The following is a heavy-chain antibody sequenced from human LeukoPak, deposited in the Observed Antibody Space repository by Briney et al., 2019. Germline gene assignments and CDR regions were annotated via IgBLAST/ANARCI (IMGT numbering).Heavy chain of an antibody. D-gene: IGHD3-16*01. CDR1: GGTFSSYA. CDR2: IIPIFGTA. CDR3: ARDGGKDAFDI. J-gene: IGHJ3*02. Sequence: ASVKVSCKASGGTFSSYAISWVRQAPGQGLEWMGGIIPIFGTANYAQKFQGRVTITTDESTSIAYMELSSLRSEDTAVYYCARDGGKDAFDIWGQGTMVTVSS. V-gene: IGHV1-69*05.